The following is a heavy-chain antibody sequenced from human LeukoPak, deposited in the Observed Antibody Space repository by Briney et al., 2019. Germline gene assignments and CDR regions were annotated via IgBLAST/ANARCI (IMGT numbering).Heavy chain of an antibody. J-gene: IGHJ5*02. CDR3: ARGGYYGSGNDFRFDP. V-gene: IGHV4-39*07. Sequence: SETLSLTCTVSGGSISSSSYYWGWIRQPPGKGLEWIGNIYYSGSTYYNPSLKSRVTISVDTSNNQFSLKLSSVTAADTAVYYCARGGYYGSGNDFRFDPWGQGTLVTVSS. CDR1: GGSISSSSYY. D-gene: IGHD3-10*01. CDR2: IYYSGST.